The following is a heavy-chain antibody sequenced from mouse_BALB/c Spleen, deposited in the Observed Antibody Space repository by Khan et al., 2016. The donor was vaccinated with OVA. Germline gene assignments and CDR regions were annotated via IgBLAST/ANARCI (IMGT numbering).Heavy chain of an antibody. Sequence: QVQLKESGPGLVQPSQNLSITCTVSGFSLITYGVHWVRQSPGKGLEWLGVIWSGGSTDYNEAFISRLSISKDNSKSQVFFKMNSLQSDDTAIYYCARSSYTYDFTDWGRGTLVTVSS. D-gene: IGHD2-12*01. CDR1: GFSLITYG. CDR3: ARSSYTYDFTD. CDR2: IWSGGST. J-gene: IGHJ3*01. V-gene: IGHV2-4-1*01.